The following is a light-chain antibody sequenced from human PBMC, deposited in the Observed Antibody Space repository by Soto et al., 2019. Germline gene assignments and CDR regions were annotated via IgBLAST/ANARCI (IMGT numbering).Light chain of an antibody. V-gene: IGKV1-5*03. Sequence: DIQLTQSPSTVPAPVGDRVTITCRAAESITKYLAWYHQKPGKAPKLLIHKATTLQNGVPPRFSGSGFGTEFTLTVYGLQPDDFATYCCQQYSSYVTFGGGTKVEIK. CDR1: ESITKY. J-gene: IGKJ4*01. CDR3: QQYSSYVT. CDR2: KAT.